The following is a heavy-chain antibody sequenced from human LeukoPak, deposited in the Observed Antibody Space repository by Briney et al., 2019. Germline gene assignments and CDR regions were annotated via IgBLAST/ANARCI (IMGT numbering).Heavy chain of an antibody. CDR2: IIPMFGTA. CDR3: AREPLDSGGNAFDY. J-gene: IGHJ4*02. Sequence: GASVKVSFKASGGSFSSYVISWVRQAPGQGLEWVGGIIPMFGTANYAQKFQGRVTVTADESTSTAYMELSSLRSEDTAVYYCAREPLDSGGNAFDYWGQGTLVTVSS. CDR1: GGSFSSYV. D-gene: IGHD4-23*01. V-gene: IGHV1-69*13.